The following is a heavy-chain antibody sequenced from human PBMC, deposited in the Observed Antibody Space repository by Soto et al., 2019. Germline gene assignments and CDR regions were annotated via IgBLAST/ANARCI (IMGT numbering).Heavy chain of an antibody. CDR3: AKWNGYGDY. V-gene: IGHV3-23*01. Sequence: EVQLLESGGGLVQPGGSRRLSCAVSGFSFSTYGVTWVRQAPGKGLEWVSGVSGGSGVTHYADSVKGRFTITGDNSKNTVYLHMNSLRVEDTAVYYCAKWNGYGDYGGQGTLVTVSS. CDR2: VSGGSGVT. J-gene: IGHJ4*02. CDR1: GFSFSTYG. D-gene: IGHD1-1*01.